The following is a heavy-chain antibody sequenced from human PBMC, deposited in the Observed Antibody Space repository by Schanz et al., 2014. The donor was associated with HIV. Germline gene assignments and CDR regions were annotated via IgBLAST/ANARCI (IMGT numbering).Heavy chain of an antibody. CDR2: INPNSGGT. J-gene: IGHJ3*02. CDR3: ARGIVGATPAFDI. Sequence: QVRLVQSGPEVKKPGASVRVSCQASGYTFSGYYLHWVRQAPGQGLEWMGWINPNSGGTNYAQKFQGRVTMTRDTSISTAYMELSRLRSDDTAVYYCARGIVGATPAFDIWGQGTMVTVSS. D-gene: IGHD1-26*01. CDR1: GYTFSGYY. V-gene: IGHV1-2*02.